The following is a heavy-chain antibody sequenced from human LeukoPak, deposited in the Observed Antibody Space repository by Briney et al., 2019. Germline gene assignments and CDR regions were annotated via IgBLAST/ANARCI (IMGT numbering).Heavy chain of an antibody. J-gene: IGHJ6*03. CDR3: ASGSSGWWGEYYYMDV. CDR2: IYYSGST. Sequence: SETLSLTCTVSGGSISSSSYYWGWIRQPPGKGLEWIGSIYYSGSTYYNPSLKSRVTISVDTSKNQFSLKLSSVTAADTAEYYCASGSSGWWGEYYYMDVWGKGTTVTISS. D-gene: IGHD6-19*01. V-gene: IGHV4-39*01. CDR1: GGSISSSSYY.